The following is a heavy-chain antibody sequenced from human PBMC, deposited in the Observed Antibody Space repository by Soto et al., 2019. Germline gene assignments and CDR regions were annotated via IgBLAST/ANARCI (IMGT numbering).Heavy chain of an antibody. CDR1: GFTVRSNY. D-gene: IGHD3-22*01. J-gene: IGHJ4*02. Sequence: GFTVRSNYMSWVRQAPGKGLEWVSVIYSGGSTYYADSVKGRFTISRDNSKNTLYLQMNSLRAEDTAVYYCAREDYDSSGYYGDYWGQGTLVTVSS. CDR2: IYSGGST. V-gene: IGHV3-66*01. CDR3: AREDYDSSGYYGDY.